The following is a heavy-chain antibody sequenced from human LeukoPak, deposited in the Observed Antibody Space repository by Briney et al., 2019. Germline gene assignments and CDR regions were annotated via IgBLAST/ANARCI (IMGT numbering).Heavy chain of an antibody. CDR2: IYYSGST. D-gene: IGHD5-18*01. J-gene: IGHJ6*03. CDR3: ARTTEGGYTYNYFYYYYMDV. CDR1: GGSISGYY. V-gene: IGHV4-59*01. Sequence: SETLSLTCTVSGGSISGYYWSWIRQPPGKGLEWIGYIYYSGSTNYNPSLKSRISISVDTSKNQFSLKLSSVTAADPAVYYCARTTEGGYTYNYFYYYYMDVWGKGTTVTISS.